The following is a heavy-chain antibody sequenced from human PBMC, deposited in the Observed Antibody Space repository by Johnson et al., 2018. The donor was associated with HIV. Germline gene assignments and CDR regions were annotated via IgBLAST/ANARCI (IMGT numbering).Heavy chain of an antibody. CDR1: GFTFDDYA. Sequence: VESGGSLRLSCAASGFTFDDYAMHWVRQAPGKGLEWVSLIRWYGGSTYYADSVKGRFTISRDNSKNTLYQQMNSLRAEDKAVYYCEKDPYDSSGYRRDAFDIWGQGTMVTVSS. J-gene: IGHJ3*02. D-gene: IGHD3-22*01. V-gene: IGHV3-43D*04. CDR3: EKDPYDSSGYRRDAFDI. CDR2: IRWYGGST.